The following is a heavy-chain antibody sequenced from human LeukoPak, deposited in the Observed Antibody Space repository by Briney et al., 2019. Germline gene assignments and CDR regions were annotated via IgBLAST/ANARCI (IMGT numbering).Heavy chain of an antibody. D-gene: IGHD6-19*01. J-gene: IGHJ4*02. Sequence: GGSLRLSCAASGFPFRNYAMSGVRQAPARGPEWVSSMRGGCETFYADSVKGRFTLSIDHSRKTVYLPQKKLRVGHTAIYYFAKANWVSNADAVWWGQGTQVTVS. CDR1: GFPFRNYA. CDR2: MRGGCET. CDR3: AKANWVSNADAVW. V-gene: IGHV3-23*01.